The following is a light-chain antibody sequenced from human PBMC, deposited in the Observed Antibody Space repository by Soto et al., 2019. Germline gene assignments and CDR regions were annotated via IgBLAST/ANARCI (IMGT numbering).Light chain of an antibody. CDR1: QSVSSSY. Sequence: EIVLTQSPGTLSLSPGERATLSCRASQSVSSSYLAWYQQKPGQAPRLLIYGASSRATGIPDRFSGSGSGTDFTLTISRLEPADFAVYYCQQYGSSPWTFGQGNKGEIK. CDR3: QQYGSSPWT. V-gene: IGKV3-20*01. J-gene: IGKJ1*01. CDR2: GAS.